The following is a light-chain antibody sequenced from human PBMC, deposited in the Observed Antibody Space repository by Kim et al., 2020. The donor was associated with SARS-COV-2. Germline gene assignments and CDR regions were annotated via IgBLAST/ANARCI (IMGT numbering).Light chain of an antibody. CDR2: HGS. CDR3: QLRQT. J-gene: IGKJ1*01. Sequence: PLSASVGDRVTLTCRASQSVSRWLAWYQQTPGKAPKLLIYHGSNLQSGVPSRFSGSGSGTAFTLTISSLQPDDFAIYYCQLRQTFGQGTKVDIK. CDR1: QSVSRW. V-gene: IGKV1-5*01.